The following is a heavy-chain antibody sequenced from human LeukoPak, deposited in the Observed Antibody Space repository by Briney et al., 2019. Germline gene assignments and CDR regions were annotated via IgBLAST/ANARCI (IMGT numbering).Heavy chain of an antibody. J-gene: IGHJ6*02. V-gene: IGHV3-66*01. CDR3: ARGAIRTGTTLFYYGMDV. CDR2: IYSGGST. Sequence: GGSLRLSCAASGFTVSSNYMSWVRQAPGKGLEWVSVIYSGGSTYYADSVKGRFIISRDNSNNTLYLQMNSLRAEDTAVYYCARGAIRTGTTLFYYGMDVWGQGTTVTVSS. D-gene: IGHD1-7*01. CDR1: GFTVSSNY.